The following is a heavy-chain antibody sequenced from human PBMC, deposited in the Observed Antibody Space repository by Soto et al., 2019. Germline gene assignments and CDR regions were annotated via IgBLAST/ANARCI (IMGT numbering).Heavy chain of an antibody. Sequence: PGGSLRLSCAASGFTFSDYYMSWIRQAPGKGLEWVSYISSSGSTIYYADSVKGRFTISRDNAKNSLYLQMNSLRAEDTAVYYCARDLSPDHYDSSGYADYWGQGTLVTVSS. J-gene: IGHJ4*02. CDR1: GFTFSDYY. D-gene: IGHD3-22*01. CDR3: ARDLSPDHYDSSGYADY. V-gene: IGHV3-11*01. CDR2: ISSSGSTI.